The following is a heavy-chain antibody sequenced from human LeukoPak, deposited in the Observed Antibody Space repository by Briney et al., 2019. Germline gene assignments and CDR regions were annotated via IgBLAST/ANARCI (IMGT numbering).Heavy chain of an antibody. D-gene: IGHD3-22*01. CDR3: AKGLFSYDSTGYYYSDY. J-gene: IGHJ4*02. CDR2: ITGSGGTT. CDR1: GFIFSTYA. V-gene: IGHV3-23*01. Sequence: GGSLRLSCAGSGFIFSTYAMTWVRQAPGKGLEWVSSITGSGGTTYYADSVKGRFTISRDNSKNTLYLQMNSLRAEDTAVYYCAKGLFSYDSTGYYYSDYWGQGTLVTVSS.